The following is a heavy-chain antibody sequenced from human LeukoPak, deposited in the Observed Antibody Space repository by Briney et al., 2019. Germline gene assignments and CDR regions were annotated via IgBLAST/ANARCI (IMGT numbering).Heavy chain of an antibody. CDR3: ARRSGVLDSRDSRYYFDH. CDR2: IYYSGST. J-gene: IGHJ4*02. D-gene: IGHD3-22*01. CDR1: GGSISSHY. V-gene: IGHV4-59*11. Sequence: SETLSLTCIVSGGSISSHYWSWIRQPPGKGLGYIGYIYYSGSTDYNPSLKGRVTISLDTSKNQFSLNLTSVTAADTAVYYCARRSGVLDSRDSRYYFDHWGQGTLVTVSS.